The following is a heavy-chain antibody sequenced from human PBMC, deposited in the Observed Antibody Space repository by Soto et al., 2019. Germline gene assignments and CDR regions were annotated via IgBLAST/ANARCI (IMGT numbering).Heavy chain of an antibody. Sequence: EVQLVESGGGIVQPGGSLRLSCAASGLTFSSYWMHWVRQAPGKGLEWVSRINTDGSTTNYADSVRGRFTTSRDNAKNTLYLQMNSLGAEDTAVYYCVSVRQSTFDYCGQGSLVTVSS. D-gene: IGHD3-10*01. CDR1: GLTFSSYW. CDR3: VSVRQSTFDY. CDR2: INTDGSTT. J-gene: IGHJ4*02. V-gene: IGHV3-74*01.